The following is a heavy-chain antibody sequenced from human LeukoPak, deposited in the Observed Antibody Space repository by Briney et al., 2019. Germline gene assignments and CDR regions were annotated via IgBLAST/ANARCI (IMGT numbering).Heavy chain of an antibody. V-gene: IGHV4-59*08. D-gene: IGHD3-10*01. CDR1: GGSISSYY. Sequence: PSETLSLTCTVSGGSISSYYWSWIRQPPGKGLEWIGYIYYSGNTNYNPSLKSRVTISVDTSKNQFSLKLSSVTAADTAVYYCARLRYGSGSTFFDYWGQGTLVTVSS. J-gene: IGHJ4*02. CDR3: ARLRYGSGSTFFDY. CDR2: IYYSGNT.